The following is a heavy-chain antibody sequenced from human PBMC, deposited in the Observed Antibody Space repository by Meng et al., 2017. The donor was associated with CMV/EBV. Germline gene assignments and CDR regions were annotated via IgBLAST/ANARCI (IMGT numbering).Heavy chain of an antibody. D-gene: IGHD3-3*01. CDR1: GYTFTSYD. Sequence: ASVKVSCKASGYTFTSYDINWVRQATGQGLEWMGWMNPNSGNTGYAQKFQGRVTITRNTSISTAYMELSSLRSDDTAVYYCARDQSPTIFGVAVYYYGMDVWGPGTTVTVSS. CDR3: ARDQSPTIFGVAVYYYGMDV. J-gene: IGHJ6*02. CDR2: MNPNSGNT. V-gene: IGHV1-8*03.